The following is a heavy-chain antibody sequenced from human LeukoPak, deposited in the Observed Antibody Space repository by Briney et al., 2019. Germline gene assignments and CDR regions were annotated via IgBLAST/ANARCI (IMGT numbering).Heavy chain of an antibody. CDR3: ARLSYDSGTHYTVYKY. CDR2: IYSSGRT. V-gene: IGHV3-66*04. D-gene: IGHD3-10*01. CDR1: GFTVSSNY. J-gene: IGHJ4*02. Sequence: PGGSLRLSCAASGFTVSSNYMSWVRQAPGKGLEWVSVIYSSGRTYYADSVKGRFTISRDNFKNTLYLQMNSLRDDDTAVYYCARLSYDSGTHYTVYKYWGQGTLVTVSS.